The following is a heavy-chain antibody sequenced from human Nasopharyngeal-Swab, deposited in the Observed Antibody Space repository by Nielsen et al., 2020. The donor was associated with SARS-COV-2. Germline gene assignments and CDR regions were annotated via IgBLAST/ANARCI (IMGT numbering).Heavy chain of an antibody. V-gene: IGHV1-2*06. J-gene: IGHJ4*02. CDR1: GYTFTGYY. D-gene: IGHD5-18*01. Sequence: ASVKVSCKASGYTFTGYYMHWVRQAPGQGLEWMGRINPNSGGTNYAQKFQGRVTMTRDTSISTAYMELSRLRSDDTAVCYCARDQSGYSYGFDYWGQGTLVTVSS. CDR3: ARDQSGYSYGFDY. CDR2: INPNSGGT.